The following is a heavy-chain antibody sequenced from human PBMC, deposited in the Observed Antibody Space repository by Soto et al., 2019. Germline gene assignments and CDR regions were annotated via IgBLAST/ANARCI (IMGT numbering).Heavy chain of an antibody. Sequence: GASVKVSCKTSGYTFTSYAMHWVRQAPGQRLEWMGWINAGNGNTKYSQKFQGRVTITRDTSASTAYMELSSLRSEDTAVYYCARAVAVPADFDYWGQGTLVTVSS. J-gene: IGHJ4*02. CDR2: INAGNGNT. V-gene: IGHV1-3*01. CDR1: GYTFTSYA. D-gene: IGHD6-19*01. CDR3: ARAVAVPADFDY.